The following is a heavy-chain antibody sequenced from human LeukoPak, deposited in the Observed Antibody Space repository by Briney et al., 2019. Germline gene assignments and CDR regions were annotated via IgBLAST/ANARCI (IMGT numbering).Heavy chain of an antibody. V-gene: IGHV4-34*01. Sequence: SETLSLTCAVYGGSFSGYYWSWIRQPPGKGLEWIGEINHSGSTNYNPSLKSRVTISVDTSKNQFSLKLSSVTAADTAVYYCARGSSSSRVNAFEIWGQGTMVTVSS. CDR1: GGSFSGYY. J-gene: IGHJ3*02. CDR3: ARGSSSSRVNAFEI. CDR2: INHSGST. D-gene: IGHD6-6*01.